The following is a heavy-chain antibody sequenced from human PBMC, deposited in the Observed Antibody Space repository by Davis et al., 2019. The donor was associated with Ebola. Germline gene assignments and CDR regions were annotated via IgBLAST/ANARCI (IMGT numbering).Heavy chain of an antibody. CDR3: ARGWLRTGFDC. Sequence: HSQTLSLTCAISGDSVSSGGWNWIRQSPSRGLEWLGRTYYTSKWNNDYGLSVKSRITINPDTSKNQFSLHLNSVTPEDTAVYYCARGWLRTGFDCWGQGTLVTVSS. CDR2: TYYTSKWNN. V-gene: IGHV6-1*01. D-gene: IGHD3/OR15-3a*01. CDR1: GDSVSSGG. J-gene: IGHJ4*02.